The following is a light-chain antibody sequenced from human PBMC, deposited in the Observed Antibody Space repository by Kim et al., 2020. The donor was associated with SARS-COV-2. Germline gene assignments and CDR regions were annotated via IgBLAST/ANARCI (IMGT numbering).Light chain of an antibody. Sequence: SASVGARVTITCRASQSISSWLAWYQQKPGKAPKVLIYDASSLASGVPSRFSGSGSGTEFTLTISSLQPDDFATYYCQQYSSSWTFGQGTKVDIK. V-gene: IGKV1-5*01. CDR3: QQYSSSWT. J-gene: IGKJ1*01. CDR1: QSISSW. CDR2: DAS.